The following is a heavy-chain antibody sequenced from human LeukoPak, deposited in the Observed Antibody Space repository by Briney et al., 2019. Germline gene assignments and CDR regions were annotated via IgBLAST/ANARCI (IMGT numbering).Heavy chain of an antibody. Sequence: PSETLSLTCTVSGGSISSSSYYWGWIRQPPGKGLEWIGSIYYSGSTYYNPSLESRVTISVDTSKNQFSLKLSSVTAADTAVYYCARGKYDILTGYYNEGDYWGQGTLVTVSS. D-gene: IGHD3-9*01. CDR1: GGSISSSSYY. J-gene: IGHJ4*02. CDR2: IYYSGST. V-gene: IGHV4-39*07. CDR3: ARGKYDILTGYYNEGDY.